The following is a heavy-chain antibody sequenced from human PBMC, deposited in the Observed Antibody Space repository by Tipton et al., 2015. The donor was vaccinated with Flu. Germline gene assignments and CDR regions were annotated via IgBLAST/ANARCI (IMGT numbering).Heavy chain of an antibody. D-gene: IGHD5-12*01. CDR1: GYSFTSYW. J-gene: IGHJ3*02. CDR2: IYPGDSDT. CDR3: ARVRRSGYLRYNHAFDI. V-gene: IGHV5-51*01. Sequence: QLVQSGAEMKKPGESLKISCRGSGYSFTSYWIGWVRQMPGKGLEWMGIIYPGDSDTRYSPSFQGQVTISADKSISTAYLQWSSLKASDTAMYYCARVRRSGYLRYNHAFDIWGQGTMVTVSS.